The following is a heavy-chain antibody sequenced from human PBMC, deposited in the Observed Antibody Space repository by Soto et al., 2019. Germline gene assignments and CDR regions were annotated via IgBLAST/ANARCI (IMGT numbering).Heavy chain of an antibody. D-gene: IGHD4-17*01. CDR1: GYTFTSHD. CDR3: ARWDFGVYARFDF. J-gene: IGHJ4*02. CDR2: MNPNSGNG. Sequence: ASVKVSCKASGYTFTSHDINWVRQATGQGLEWMGWMNPNSGNGGYAQQFQGRVTMTRNTSISTAYMELSSLRSEDTAVYYCARWDFGVYARFDFWGQGTLVTVSS. V-gene: IGHV1-8*01.